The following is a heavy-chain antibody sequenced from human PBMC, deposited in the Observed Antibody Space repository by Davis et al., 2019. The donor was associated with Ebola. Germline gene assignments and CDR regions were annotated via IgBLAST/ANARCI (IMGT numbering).Heavy chain of an antibody. Sequence: AASVKVSCKASGYTFTGYYMHWVRQAPGQGLEWMGIINPSGGSTSYAQKFQGRVTMTRDTSTSTVYMELSSLRSEDTAVYYCARGTYCISTSCYGFGVGWFDPWGQGTLVTVSS. D-gene: IGHD2-2*01. CDR1: GYTFTGYY. V-gene: IGHV1-46*01. CDR2: INPSGGST. CDR3: ARGTYCISTSCYGFGVGWFDP. J-gene: IGHJ5*02.